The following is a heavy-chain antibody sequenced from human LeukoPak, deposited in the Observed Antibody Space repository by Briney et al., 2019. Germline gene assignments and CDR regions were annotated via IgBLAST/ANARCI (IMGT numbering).Heavy chain of an antibody. J-gene: IGHJ4*02. CDR3: ARVRALRYCSGGSCYSPFDY. V-gene: IGHV4-34*01. CDR2: INHSGST. Sequence: PSETLSLTCAVYGGSFSGYYWSWIRQPPVKGLEWIGEINHSGSTNYNPSLKSRVTISVDTSKNQFSLKLSSVTAADTAVYYCARVRALRYCSGGSCYSPFDYWGQGTLVTVSS. D-gene: IGHD2-15*01. CDR1: GGSFSGYY.